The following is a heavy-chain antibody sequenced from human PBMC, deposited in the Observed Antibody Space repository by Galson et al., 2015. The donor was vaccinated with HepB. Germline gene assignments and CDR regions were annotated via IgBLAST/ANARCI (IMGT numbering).Heavy chain of an antibody. CDR2: ISSSSSYI. Sequence: SLRLSCAASGFTFSSYSMNWVRQAPGKGLEWVSSISSSSSYIYYADSVKGRFTISRDNAKNSLYLQMNSLRAEDTAVYYCARQLTYYYDSSGYYYAAFDIWGQGTMVTVSS. D-gene: IGHD3-22*01. J-gene: IGHJ3*02. CDR3: ARQLTYYYDSSGYYYAAFDI. V-gene: IGHV3-21*01. CDR1: GFTFSSYS.